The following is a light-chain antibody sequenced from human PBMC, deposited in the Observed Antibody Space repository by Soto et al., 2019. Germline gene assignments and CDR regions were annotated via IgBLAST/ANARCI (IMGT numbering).Light chain of an antibody. V-gene: IGKV1-39*01. CDR1: QCIGFF. J-gene: IGKJ3*01. CDR2: AAP. CDR3: QQSYGNPG. Sequence: DIQMTQSPSSLSASVGGRVTITCRARQCIGFFLNWYHQKPGKAPTLLIYAAPSLQSGVPSRFSGSGSGEDFTLTITSLQPEVFGSYCYQQSYGNPGFAPGTKVDIK.